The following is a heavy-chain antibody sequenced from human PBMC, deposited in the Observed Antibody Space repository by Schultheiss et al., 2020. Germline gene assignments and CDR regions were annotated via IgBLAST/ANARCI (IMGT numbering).Heavy chain of an antibody. CDR3: ARDFHFDY. CDR2: IYYSGST. J-gene: IGHJ4*02. CDR1: GGSISSGGYY. Sequence: SETLSLTCTVSGGSISSGGYYWSWIRQHPGKGLEWIGYIYYSGSTNYNPSLKSRVTISVDTSKKQFSLKLSSVTAADTAVYYCARDFHFDYWGQGTLVTVSS. V-gene: IGHV4-61*08. D-gene: IGHD2/OR15-2a*01.